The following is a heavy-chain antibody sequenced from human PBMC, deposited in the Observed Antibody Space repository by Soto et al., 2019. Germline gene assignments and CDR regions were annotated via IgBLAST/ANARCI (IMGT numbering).Heavy chain of an antibody. CDR1: GGTFSSYS. D-gene: IGHD2-15*01. J-gene: IGHJ3*02. Sequence: QVQLVQSGAEVKKPGSSVKVSCKASGGTFSSYSISWVRQAPGQGLEWRGGIIPIFGTANYAQKFQGRVTITADKSTSTAYMELSSLRSEDTAVYYCAREGDIVVVVAATPLNAFDIWGQGTMVTVSS. CDR2: IIPIFGTA. V-gene: IGHV1-69*06. CDR3: AREGDIVVVVAATPLNAFDI.